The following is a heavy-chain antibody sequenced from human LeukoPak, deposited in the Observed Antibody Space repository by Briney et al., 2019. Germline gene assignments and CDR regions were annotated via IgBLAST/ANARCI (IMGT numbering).Heavy chain of an antibody. CDR1: GGIFSSYA. CDR3: ARDPYYYDSSGYYI. CDR2: IIPIFGTA. Sequence: SVKVSCKASGGIFSSYAISWVRQAPGQGLEWMGGIIPIFGTANYAQKLQGRVTITTDESTSTAYMELSSLRSEDTAVYYCARDPYYYDSSGYYIWGQGTLVTVSS. V-gene: IGHV1-69*05. D-gene: IGHD3-22*01. J-gene: IGHJ4*02.